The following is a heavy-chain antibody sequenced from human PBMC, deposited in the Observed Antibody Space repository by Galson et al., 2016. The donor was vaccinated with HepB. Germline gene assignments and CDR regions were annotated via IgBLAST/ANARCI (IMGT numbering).Heavy chain of an antibody. J-gene: IGHJ6*04. CDR3: GRYLGIPAAPWGYGMDV. CDR2: IIPIVGIA. Sequence: SVKVSCKASGGTFISYAISWVQQAPGQGLEWMGRIIPIVGIANYAQKFQGRVTITADKSTSTPYMGLSSRRSEDTAVYYCGRYLGIPAAPWGYGMDVWGEGTTVTVSS. D-gene: IGHD6-13*01. V-gene: IGHV1-69*04. CDR1: GGTFISYA.